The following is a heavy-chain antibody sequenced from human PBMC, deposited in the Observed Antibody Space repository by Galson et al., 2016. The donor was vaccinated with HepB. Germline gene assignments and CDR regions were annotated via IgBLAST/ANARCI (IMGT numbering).Heavy chain of an antibody. J-gene: IGHJ2*01. CDR3: ASGTTVTTSNSFWYFDL. Sequence: SLRLSCAASGFTVSTNYMTWVRQAPGKGLDWVSTTSGSGGETHYADSVQGRFTFSRNNSKNTMYVQMTSLRAEDTAVYYCASGTTVTTSNSFWYFDLWGRGTLVTVSS. V-gene: IGHV3-23*01. D-gene: IGHD4-17*01. CDR2: TSGSGGET. CDR1: GFTVSTNY.